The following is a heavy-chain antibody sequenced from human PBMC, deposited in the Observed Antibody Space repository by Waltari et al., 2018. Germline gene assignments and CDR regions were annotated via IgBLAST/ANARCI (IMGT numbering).Heavy chain of an antibody. J-gene: IGHJ4*02. Sequence: EVQLVESGGDLVTSGGSLRLSCVASGIGFSDPWMSWVRQAPGKGLEWLGRIKSKKEGGTTDYAVPVKGRITISRDDSKNTVYLQLSSLKTEDTAVYYCTTDPRFWGQGTLVTVSS. CDR3: TTDPRF. V-gene: IGHV3-15*01. CDR1: GIGFSDPW. CDR2: IKSKKEGGTT.